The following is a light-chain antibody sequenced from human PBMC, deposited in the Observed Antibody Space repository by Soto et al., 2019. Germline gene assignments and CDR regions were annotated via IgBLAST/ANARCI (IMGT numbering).Light chain of an antibody. J-gene: IGKJ1*01. CDR2: GAS. CDR1: QSLSDNIY. V-gene: IGKV3-20*01. Sequence: EMGLSLSLSTLSLYLWERATLPCCASQSLSDNIYLAWYQQKPGQAPRLLIYGASSRATGIPNRFSGSGSGTDFTLTISRLEPEDFAVYYCQQYGNSPQTFGQGSMADVK. CDR3: QQYGNSPQT.